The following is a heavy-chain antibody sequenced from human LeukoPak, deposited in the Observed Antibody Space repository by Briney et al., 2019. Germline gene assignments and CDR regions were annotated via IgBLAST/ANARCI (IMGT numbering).Heavy chain of an antibody. CDR2: ISSSGSTI. Sequence: GGSLRLSCAASGFTFSSYEMNWVRQAPGKGLEWVSYISSSGSTIYYADSVKGRSTISRDNAKNSLYLQMNSLRAEDTAVYYCARDSRHSGSYYFDYWGQGTLVTVSS. V-gene: IGHV3-48*03. D-gene: IGHD1-26*01. CDR3: ARDSRHSGSYYFDY. J-gene: IGHJ4*02. CDR1: GFTFSSYE.